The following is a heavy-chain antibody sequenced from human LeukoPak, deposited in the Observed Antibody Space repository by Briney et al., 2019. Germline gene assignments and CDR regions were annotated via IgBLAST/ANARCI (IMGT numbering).Heavy chain of an antibody. CDR1: GFTFDDYG. CDR3: AKDGPPSYSSGRYYVNDY. CDR2: ISGSGGST. V-gene: IGHV3-23*01. J-gene: IGHJ4*02. Sequence: PGGSLRLSCAASGFTFDDYGMRWVRQAPGKGLEWVSAISGSGGSTYYADSVKGRFTISRDNSKNTLYLQMNSLRAEDTAVYYCAKDGPPSYSSGRYYVNDYWGQGTLVTVSS. D-gene: IGHD6-19*01.